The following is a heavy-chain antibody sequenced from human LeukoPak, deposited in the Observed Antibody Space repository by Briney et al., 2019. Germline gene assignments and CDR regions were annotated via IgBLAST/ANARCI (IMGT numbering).Heavy chain of an antibody. V-gene: IGHV1-18*01. Sequence: GASVKVSCKASGYTFTSYGISWARQAPGQGLEWMGWISAYNGNTNYAQKLQGRVTMTTDTSMSTAYMELRSLRSDDTAVYYCARDAEYSSGWWGFYYYYGMDVWGQGTTVTVSS. CDR3: ARDAEYSSGWWGFYYYYGMDV. CDR2: ISAYNGNT. D-gene: IGHD6-19*01. CDR1: GYTFTSYG. J-gene: IGHJ6*02.